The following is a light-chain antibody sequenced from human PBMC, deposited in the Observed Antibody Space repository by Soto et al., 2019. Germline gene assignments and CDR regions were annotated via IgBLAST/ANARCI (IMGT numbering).Light chain of an antibody. V-gene: IGKV3-15*01. Sequence: EKVFKHSRSALSVSPCERVTLSFSASQGIGATLAWYQQKPGQHPSLLIYDSSTRAIGIPLRFSGSRSGTEFILTINGLQFEDFAVYYCQRYNNWPLTFGGGTKVDI. J-gene: IGKJ4*01. CDR3: QRYNNWPLT. CDR1: QGIGAT. CDR2: DSS.